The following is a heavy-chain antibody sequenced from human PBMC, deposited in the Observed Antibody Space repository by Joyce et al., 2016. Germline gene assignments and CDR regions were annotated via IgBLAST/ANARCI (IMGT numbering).Heavy chain of an antibody. V-gene: IGHV1-2*02. J-gene: IGHJ4*02. CDR1: GFSFSGYY. D-gene: IGHD4-23*01. Sequence: QVQLVQSGAEVKNPGASVQVSCKASGFSFSGYYIHWVRQAPGQGLEWMGWINPDRGSTMYAQKVQGRVTMTRDTSISKVYLELGRLTSDDTALYYCAREYGGTFYFDYWGQVTLVTVSS. CDR3: AREYGGTFYFDY. CDR2: INPDRGST.